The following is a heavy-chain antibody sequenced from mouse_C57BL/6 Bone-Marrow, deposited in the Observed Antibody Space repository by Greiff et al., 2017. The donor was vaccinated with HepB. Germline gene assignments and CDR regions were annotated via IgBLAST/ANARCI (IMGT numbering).Heavy chain of an antibody. Sequence: QVQLKQPGAELVMPGASVKLSCKASGYTFTSYWMHWVKQRPGQGLEWIGEIDPSDSYTNYNQKFKGKSTLTVDKSSSTAYMQLSSLTSEDSAVYYCAREIMMFWPYYFDYWGQGTTLTVSS. J-gene: IGHJ2*01. CDR2: IDPSDSYT. D-gene: IGHD2-3*01. CDR3: AREIMMFWPYYFDY. CDR1: GYTFTSYW. V-gene: IGHV1-69*01.